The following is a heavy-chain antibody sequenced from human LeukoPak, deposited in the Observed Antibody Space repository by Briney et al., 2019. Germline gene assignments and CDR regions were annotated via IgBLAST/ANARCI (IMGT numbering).Heavy chain of an antibody. V-gene: IGHV4-38-2*02. J-gene: IGHJ5*02. CDR2: INHSGRT. CDR3: ARESSAVAHCMIRDWLDP. CDR1: GYSINFGHL. D-gene: IGHD6-19*01. Sequence: SETLSLTCDVSGYSINFGHLWGWIRQTPGKGLEWIASINHSGRTYYTPSLKSRVTISADTLKNQFSLKVTSVTAEDTAMYFCARESSAVAHCMIRDWLDPWGQGTLVIVSS.